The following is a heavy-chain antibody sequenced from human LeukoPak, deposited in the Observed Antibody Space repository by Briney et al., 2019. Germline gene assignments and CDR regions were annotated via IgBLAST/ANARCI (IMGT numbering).Heavy chain of an antibody. CDR1: GGSISSGTAY. CDR2: IQYSGIT. CDR3: GMGGGLAVPHA. D-gene: IGHD3-16*01. J-gene: IGHJ4*02. Sequence: SETLSLTCTVSGGSISSGTAYWGWIRQPPGKGLEWIVSIQYSGITYYNPSLKSRVTISVNTSKNQFSLKLSSVTAADTAVYFCGMGGGLAVPHAWGQGTLVTVSS. V-gene: IGHV4-39*01.